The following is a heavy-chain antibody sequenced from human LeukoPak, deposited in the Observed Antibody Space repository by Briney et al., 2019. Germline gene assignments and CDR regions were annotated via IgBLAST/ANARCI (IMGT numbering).Heavy chain of an antibody. Sequence: GGSLRLSCAASGFTFSSYGMAWVRQAPGKGLEWVSAIGTTGANTYYADSVKGRLTISRDNSKNTLDLQMNSLRAEDTAVYFCARDRVNWFFDLWGRGTLVTVSS. D-gene: IGHD5/OR15-5a*01. CDR3: ARDRVNWFFDL. CDR1: GFTFSSYG. CDR2: IGTTGANT. V-gene: IGHV3-23*01. J-gene: IGHJ2*01.